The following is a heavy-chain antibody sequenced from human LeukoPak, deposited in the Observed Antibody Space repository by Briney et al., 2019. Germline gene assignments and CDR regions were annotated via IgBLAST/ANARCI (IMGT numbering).Heavy chain of an antibody. CDR2: ISSSSSTI. J-gene: IGHJ4*02. CDR1: GFTFSSYS. V-gene: IGHV3-48*01. Sequence: PGGSLRLSCAASGFTFSSYSMNWVRQAPGKGLEWVSYISSSSSTIYYADSVEGRFTISRDNAKNSLYLQMNSLRAEDTAVYYCARGEGYYYDSSGYFDYWGQGTLVTVSS. D-gene: IGHD3-22*01. CDR3: ARGEGYYYDSSGYFDY.